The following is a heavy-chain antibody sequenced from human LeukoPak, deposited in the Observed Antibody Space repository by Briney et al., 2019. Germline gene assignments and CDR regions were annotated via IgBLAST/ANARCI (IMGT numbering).Heavy chain of an antibody. CDR2: IYYSGTT. V-gene: IGHV4-39*01. Sequence: PSETLSLTRTVSGGSISSSTYYWGWIRRPPGKGLEWIGSIYYSGTTYYNPSLKSRLTVSVDTSKNQFSLKLSSVTAADTAVYYCVRGSTLRHYQYWGQGTLVTVSS. CDR1: GGSISSSTYY. CDR3: VRGSTLRHYQY. D-gene: IGHD3-16*01. J-gene: IGHJ4*02.